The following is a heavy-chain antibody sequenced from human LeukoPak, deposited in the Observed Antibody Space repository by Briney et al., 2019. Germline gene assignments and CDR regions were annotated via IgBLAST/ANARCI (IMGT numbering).Heavy chain of an antibody. Sequence: SETLSLTCTVSSGSISTSNYYWGWVRQPPGKALEWIGNIFYSGSTYYSPSLKSRVTISLDTSRNQFSLKLNSVTAADTAVYSCASVFLGAYYSSYWTSGAKGPRSPSP. CDR2: IFYSGST. J-gene: IGHJ6*03. CDR3: ASVFLGAYYSSYWTS. CDR1: SGSISTSNYY. V-gene: IGHV4-39*07. D-gene: IGHD2-21*01.